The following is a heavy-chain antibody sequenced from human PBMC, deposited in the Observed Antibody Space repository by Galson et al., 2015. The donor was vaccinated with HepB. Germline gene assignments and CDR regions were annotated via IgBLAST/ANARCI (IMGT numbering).Heavy chain of an antibody. CDR2: IISDDNT. CDR3: ARDPRAATGAFDI. V-gene: IGHV3-66*01. D-gene: IGHD3-9*01. CDR1: GFTVSSNY. Sequence: SLRLSCAASGFTVSSNYMNWVRQAPGKGLEWVSVIISDDNTYYADSMRGRFIISRDNSKNTVYLQINSLRVEDTAVYYCARDPRAATGAFDIWGQGTMVTVSS. J-gene: IGHJ3*02.